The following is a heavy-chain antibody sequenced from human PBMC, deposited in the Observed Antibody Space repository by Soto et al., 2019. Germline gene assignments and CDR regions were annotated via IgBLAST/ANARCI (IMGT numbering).Heavy chain of an antibody. CDR1: GGSISSYY. D-gene: IGHD5-18*01. CDR3: TRVRIQLSSRPTHY. CDR2: IYYSGST. V-gene: IGHV4-59*01. Sequence: SETLSLTCTVSGGSISSYYWSWIRQPPGKGQEWIGYIYYSGSTNYNPSLKSRVTISVDTSKNQFSLKLSSVTAADTAVYYCTRVRIQLSSRPTHYSGQGPLVTLSS. J-gene: IGHJ4*02.